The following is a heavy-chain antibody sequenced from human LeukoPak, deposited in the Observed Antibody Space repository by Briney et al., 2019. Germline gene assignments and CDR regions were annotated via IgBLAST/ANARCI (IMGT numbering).Heavy chain of an antibody. CDR3: TTNYYGSGSPWYYYYGMDV. CDR1: GFTFSGSA. CDR2: IKSKTDGGTT. D-gene: IGHD3-10*01. J-gene: IGHJ6*02. Sequence: GGSLRLSCAASGFTFSGSAIHWVRQAPGKGLEWVGRIKSKTDGGTTDYAAPVKGRFAISRDDSKNTLYLQMNSLKTEDTAVYYCTTNYYGSGSPWYYYYGMDVWGQGTTVTVSS. V-gene: IGHV3-15*01.